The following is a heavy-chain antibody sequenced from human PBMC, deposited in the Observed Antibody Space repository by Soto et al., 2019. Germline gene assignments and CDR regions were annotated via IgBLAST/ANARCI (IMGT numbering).Heavy chain of an antibody. CDR2: APHEGSKE. J-gene: IGHJ4*02. Sequence: GGSLRLSCVGAGFTFTRFAMHWVRQAPGKGLEWVAVAPHEGSKEQYADSVKGRFAIPRGNSKNTLYLQMNSLTVEDTAMYYCATGEDHYYHTRNYWGQGAEVTVSS. CDR1: GFTFTRFA. D-gene: IGHD3-22*01. CDR3: ATGEDHYYHTRNY. V-gene: IGHV3-30*09.